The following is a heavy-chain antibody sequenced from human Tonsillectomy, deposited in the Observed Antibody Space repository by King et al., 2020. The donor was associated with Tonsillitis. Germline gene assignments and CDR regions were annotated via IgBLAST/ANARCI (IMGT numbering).Heavy chain of an antibody. CDR3: ARALTYSSGLNFFDP. Sequence: VQLVQSGAEVKKPGASVKVSCKASGYTFTGYYMHWVRQAPGQGLEWMGWINPNSGGTNYAQKFQGRVIMTRDTSISTAYMELSSLRSDDTAVYCCARALTYSSGLNFFDPWGQGTLVTVSS. V-gene: IGHV1-2*02. CDR1: GYTFTGYY. J-gene: IGHJ5*02. D-gene: IGHD2-15*01. CDR2: INPNSGGT.